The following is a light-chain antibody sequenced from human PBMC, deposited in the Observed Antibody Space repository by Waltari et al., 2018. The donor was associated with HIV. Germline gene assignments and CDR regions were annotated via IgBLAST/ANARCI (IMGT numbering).Light chain of an antibody. V-gene: IGLV9-49*01. CDR2: VGTGGSGG. CDR3: GADLGSGSNFVYV. J-gene: IGLJ1*01. CDR1: SGYRNSK. Sequence: QPVLTQPPSASASLGASVTLTCTLSSGYRNSKVDWYQQRPGKGPRFVMRVGTGGSGGSKGDGIPDRFSVLGSGLNRYLTSKNIQEEDESDYHCGADLGSGSNFVYVFGTGTKVTVL.